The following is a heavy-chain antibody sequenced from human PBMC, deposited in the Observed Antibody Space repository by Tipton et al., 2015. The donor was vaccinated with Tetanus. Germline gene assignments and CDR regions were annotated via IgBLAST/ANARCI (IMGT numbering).Heavy chain of an antibody. CDR1: GYTLTSYH. D-gene: IGHD1-20*01. CDR2: INPIGGST. CDR3: ARAGGGGRRINGPAGIDY. V-gene: IGHV1-46*01. J-gene: IGHJ4*02. Sequence: QSGAEVKKPGASVKVSCKASGYTLTSYHMHWVRQAPGQGLEWMGIINPIGGSTSYAQKFQGRITMTGDTSTSTVYMDLNSRRSEATAVYYCARAGGGGRRINGPAGIDYWGQGTLVTVSS.